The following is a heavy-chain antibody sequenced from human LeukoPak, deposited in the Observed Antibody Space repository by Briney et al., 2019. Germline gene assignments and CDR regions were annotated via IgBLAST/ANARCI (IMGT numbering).Heavy chain of an antibody. V-gene: IGHV1-3*01. CDR3: ASVGYGDY. D-gene: IGHD5-18*01. J-gene: IGHJ4*02. Sequence: ASVKVSCKASGYTFTSYAMHWVRQAPGQRLEWMGWINGGNGNTKYLEKFQGRVTFTRDTSASTAYMELSSLRSEDTAVYYCASVGYGDYWGQGTLVTVPS. CDR1: GYTFTSYA. CDR2: INGGNGNT.